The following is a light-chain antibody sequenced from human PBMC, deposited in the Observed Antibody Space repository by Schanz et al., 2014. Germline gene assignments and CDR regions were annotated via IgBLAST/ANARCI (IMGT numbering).Light chain of an antibody. CDR3: QSFDSSLTHRV. V-gene: IGLV1-51*01. J-gene: IGLJ3*02. CDR2: DNN. CDR1: SSNIGNNY. Sequence: QSVLTQPPSVSAAPGQKVTISCSGSSSNIGNNYVSWYQQLPGTAPKLLIYDNNKRPSGIPDRFSGSKSGTSATLAITGLQAEDEADYYCQSFDSSLTHRVFGGGTKLTVL.